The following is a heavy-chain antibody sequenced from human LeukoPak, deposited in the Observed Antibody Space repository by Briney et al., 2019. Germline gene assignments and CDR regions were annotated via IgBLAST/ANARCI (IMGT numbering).Heavy chain of an antibody. D-gene: IGHD2-15*01. CDR1: GYTFTSYG. CDR3: ARDLVVVAATSPFDP. V-gene: IGHV1-18*04. J-gene: IGHJ5*02. CDR2: ISAYNGNT. Sequence: ASVKVSCKASGYTFTSYGISWVRQPPGQGLEWMGWISAYNGNTNYAQKLQGRVTMTTDTSTSTAYMEVRSLRSDDTAVYYCARDLVVVAATSPFDPWGQGTLVTVSS.